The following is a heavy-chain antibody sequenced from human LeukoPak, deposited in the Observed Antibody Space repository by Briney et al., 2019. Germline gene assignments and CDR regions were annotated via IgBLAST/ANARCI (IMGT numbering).Heavy chain of an antibody. CDR2: INYSGTT. D-gene: IGHD3-10*01. V-gene: IGHV4-34*01. Sequence: SETLSLTCAVYSGSFSDYYWSWIRQPPGKGLEWIGEINYSGTTNYNPSLKSRVSISVDTSKNQFSLMLSSVTAADTAIYYCARMVRGVHSPLSWFGPWGQGTLVTVSS. CDR3: ARMVRGVHSPLSWFGP. J-gene: IGHJ5*02. CDR1: SGSFSDYY.